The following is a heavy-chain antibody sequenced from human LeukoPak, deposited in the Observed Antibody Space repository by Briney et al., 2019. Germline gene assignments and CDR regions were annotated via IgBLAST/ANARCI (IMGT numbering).Heavy chain of an antibody. CDR2: ISGSGYST. V-gene: IGHV3-23*01. D-gene: IGHD5-24*01. Sequence: GGSLRLSCVASGFTFNNYAMTWVRQAPGKGLEWVSAISGSGYSTYYADSVKGRFTISRDNSKNTLYLQMNSLRAEDTAVYYCAKSGYNRFDYWGQGTLVTVSS. CDR3: AKSGYNRFDY. J-gene: IGHJ4*02. CDR1: GFTFNNYA.